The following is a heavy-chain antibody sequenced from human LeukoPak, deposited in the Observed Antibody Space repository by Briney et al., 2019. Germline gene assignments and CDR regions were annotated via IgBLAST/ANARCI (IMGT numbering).Heavy chain of an antibody. V-gene: IGHV1-18*01. J-gene: IGHJ4*02. Sequence: WISAYNGNTNYAPKLQGRVTMTTDTPTSTAYMELRSLRSDDTAVYYCARDLMTTVTTTFDYWGQGTLVTVSS. CDR3: ARDLMTTVTTTFDY. D-gene: IGHD4-17*01. CDR2: ISAYNGNT.